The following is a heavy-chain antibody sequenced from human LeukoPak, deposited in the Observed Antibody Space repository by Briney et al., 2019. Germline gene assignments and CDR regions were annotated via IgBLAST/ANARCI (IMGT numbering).Heavy chain of an antibody. CDR2: IYSVGST. CDR1: GFTVRSNY. Sequence: GGSLRLSCAASGFTVRSNYMTWVRQAPGKGLEWVSVIYSVGSTYYADSVKGRFTISRHNSKNTLYLQMNSLRAEDTAVYYCARGAAAGTFVDYWGQGTLVTVSS. CDR3: ARGAAAGTFVDY. J-gene: IGHJ4*02. V-gene: IGHV3-53*04. D-gene: IGHD6-13*01.